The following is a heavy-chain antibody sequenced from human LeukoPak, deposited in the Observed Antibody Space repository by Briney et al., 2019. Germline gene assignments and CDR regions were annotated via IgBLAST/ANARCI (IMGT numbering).Heavy chain of an antibody. CDR2: ISSSSSTI. J-gene: IGHJ4*02. CDR1: GFTFSSYS. V-gene: IGHV3-48*01. Sequence: PGGSLRLSCAASGFTFSSYSMNWVCQAPGKGLEWVSYISSSSSTIYYADSVKGRFTISRDNAKNSLYLQMNSLRAEDTAVYYCARGVEGGAPPHFDYWGQGTLVTVSS. CDR3: ARGVEGGAPPHFDY. D-gene: IGHD3-10*01.